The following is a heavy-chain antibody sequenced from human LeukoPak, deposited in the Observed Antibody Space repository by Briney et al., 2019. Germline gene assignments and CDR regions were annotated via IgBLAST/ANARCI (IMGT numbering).Heavy chain of an antibody. V-gene: IGHV3-23*01. CDR3: AKGVSYDFWSGYYGLDY. CDR1: GFTFSSYA. Sequence: PGGSLRLSCAASGFTFSSYAMSWVRQAPGKGLEWVSAISGSGGSTYYADSVKGRFTIPRDNSKNTLYLQMNSLRAEDTAVYYCAKGVSYDFWSGYYGLDYWGQGTLVTVSS. D-gene: IGHD3-3*01. J-gene: IGHJ4*02. CDR2: ISGSGGST.